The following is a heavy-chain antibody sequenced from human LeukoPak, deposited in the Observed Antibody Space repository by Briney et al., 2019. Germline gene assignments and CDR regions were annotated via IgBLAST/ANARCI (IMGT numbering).Heavy chain of an antibody. CDR1: GYTFTGYY. Sequence: GASVKVSCXASGYTFTGYYMHWVRQAPGQGLEWMGRINPNSGGTNYAQKFQGRVTMTRDTSISTAYMELSRLRSDDTAVYYCARDSPWAEYWFDPWGQGTLVTVSS. V-gene: IGHV1-2*06. J-gene: IGHJ5*02. CDR3: ARDSPWAEYWFDP. CDR2: INPNSGGT. D-gene: IGHD1-14*01.